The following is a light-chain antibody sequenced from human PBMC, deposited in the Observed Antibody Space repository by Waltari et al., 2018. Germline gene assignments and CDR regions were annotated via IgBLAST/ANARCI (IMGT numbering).Light chain of an antibody. CDR3: QKYDSAPQT. Sequence: DIQMTQSPSSLSASVGDRVTITCRASQGISIDLAWYQQKTGKAPKPLISGAATLQFRVPARFSGRGSGTDFTLTISGLQPDDFATYYCQKYDSAPQTFGQGTKVEIK. CDR1: QGISID. V-gene: IGKV1-27*01. J-gene: IGKJ1*01. CDR2: GAA.